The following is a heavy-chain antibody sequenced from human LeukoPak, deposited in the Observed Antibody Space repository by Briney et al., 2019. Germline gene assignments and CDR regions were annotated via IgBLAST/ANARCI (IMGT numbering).Heavy chain of an antibody. J-gene: IGHJ4*02. CDR3: ARAGSLSVLRYLG. Sequence: GGSLRLSCAASGFTFSSYGMHWVRQAPGKGLEWVAFIRYDGSNKYYADSVKGRFTISRDNSKNTLYLQMNSLRAEDTAVYYCARAGSLSVLRYLGWGQGTLVTVSS. D-gene: IGHD3-9*01. CDR1: GFTFSSYG. V-gene: IGHV3-30*02. CDR2: IRYDGSNK.